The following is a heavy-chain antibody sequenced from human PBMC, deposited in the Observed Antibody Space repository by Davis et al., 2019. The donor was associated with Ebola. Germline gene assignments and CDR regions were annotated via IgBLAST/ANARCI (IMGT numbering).Heavy chain of an antibody. V-gene: IGHV3-74*01. CDR3: ARSVICSGGSCYSGWFDP. CDR1: GFTFSSYW. CDR2: INSDGSST. D-gene: IGHD2-15*01. J-gene: IGHJ5*02. Sequence: PGGSLRLSCAASGFTFSSYWMHWVRQAPGKGLVWVSRINSDGSSTSYADSVKGRFTISRDNAKNTLYLQMNSLRAEDTAVYYCARSVICSGGSCYSGWFDPWGQGTLVTVSS.